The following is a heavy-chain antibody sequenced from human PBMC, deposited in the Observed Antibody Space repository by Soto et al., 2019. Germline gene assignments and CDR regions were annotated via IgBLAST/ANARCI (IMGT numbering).Heavy chain of an antibody. CDR3: ARDLYGDYVDY. V-gene: IGHV3-66*01. Sequence: PGGSLRLSCAASGFTVSSNCMSLVRQAPGKGLEWVSVIYSGGSTYYADSVKGRFTISRDNSKNTLYLQMNSLRAEDTAVYYCARDLYGDYVDYWGQGTLVTVSS. J-gene: IGHJ4*02. CDR2: IYSGGST. CDR1: GFTVSSNC. D-gene: IGHD4-17*01.